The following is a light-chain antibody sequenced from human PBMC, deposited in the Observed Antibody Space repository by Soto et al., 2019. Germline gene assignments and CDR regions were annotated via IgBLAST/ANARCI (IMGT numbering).Light chain of an antibody. CDR2: DVT. CDR3: SSYTSSSSYV. Sequence: LTQPASVSGSPGQSITISCTGTSSDVGGYKYVSWYQQHPDKAPKLIIYDVTNRPSGIFNRFSGSKSGNTASLTFSGLQAEDEADYYCSSYTSSSSYVFGTGTKVTVL. J-gene: IGLJ1*01. CDR1: SSDVGGYKY. V-gene: IGLV2-14*01.